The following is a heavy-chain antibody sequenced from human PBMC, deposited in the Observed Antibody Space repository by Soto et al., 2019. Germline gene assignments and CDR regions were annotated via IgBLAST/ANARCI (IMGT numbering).Heavy chain of an antibody. D-gene: IGHD6-6*01. CDR1: GDTFSRYA. V-gene: IGHV1-69*12. J-gene: IGHJ6*02. CDR2: IIPIFGTT. CDR3: ARDSVAARPAWYHYYYRMDV. Sequence: QVQLVQSGAEVKKPGSSVKVSCTASGDTFSRYAISWVRQAPGQGLEWLGGIIPIFGTTNYAQKFQGRVTFFADVPARTAYMEVNSMRSEDTAVYYCARDSVAARPAWYHYYYRMDVWGQGPTVTVSS.